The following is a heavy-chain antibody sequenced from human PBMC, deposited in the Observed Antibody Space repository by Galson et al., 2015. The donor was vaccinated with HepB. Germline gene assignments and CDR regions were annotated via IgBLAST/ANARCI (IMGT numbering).Heavy chain of an antibody. J-gene: IGHJ4*02. D-gene: IGHD4/OR15-4a*01. CDR2: IYYSGST. CDR3: ASPILYGGYVGY. V-gene: IGHV4-39*01. CDR1: GGSVSSSSYY. Sequence: SETLSLTCTVSGGSVSSSSYYWGWIRQPPGKGLEWIGSIYYSGSTYYNPSLKSRVTISVDTSKNQFSLKLSSVTAADTAVYYCASPILYGGYVGYWGQGTLVTVSS.